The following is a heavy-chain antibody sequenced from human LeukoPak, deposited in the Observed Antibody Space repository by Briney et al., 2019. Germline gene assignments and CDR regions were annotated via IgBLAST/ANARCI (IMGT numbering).Heavy chain of an antibody. CDR2: ISRIGVAT. CDR1: GFTFTSFA. Sequence: PGGSLRLSCAASGFTFTSFAMSWVRQAPGKGLEWVSTISRIGVATYYANSVKGRFTISRDNSKNTVYLQMNSLRAEDTAIYYCAKHSHDGSAPYYEVQLDYWGQGTLVTVSS. J-gene: IGHJ4*02. V-gene: IGHV3-23*01. D-gene: IGHD3-22*01. CDR3: AKHSHDGSAPYYEVQLDY.